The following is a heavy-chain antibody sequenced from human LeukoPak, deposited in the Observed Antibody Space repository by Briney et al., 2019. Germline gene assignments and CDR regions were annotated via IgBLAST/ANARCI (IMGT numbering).Heavy chain of an antibody. Sequence: PSQTLSLTCAVSGGSISSGGYSWSWIRQPPGKGLEWIGYIYHSGSTYYNPSLKSRVTISVDRSKNQFSLKLSSVTAADTAVYYCARHARDFDYYDSSGYFSYWGQGTLVTVSS. CDR1: GGSISSGGYS. J-gene: IGHJ4*02. CDR3: ARHARDFDYYDSSGYFSY. D-gene: IGHD3-22*01. V-gene: IGHV4-30-2*01. CDR2: IYHSGST.